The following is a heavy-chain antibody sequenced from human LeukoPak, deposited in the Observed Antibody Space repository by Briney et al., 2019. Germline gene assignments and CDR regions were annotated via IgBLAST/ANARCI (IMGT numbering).Heavy chain of an antibody. Sequence: PGGSLRLSCAASGFTFSSYSMNWVCQAPGKGLEWVSSISSSSSYIYYADSVKGRFTISRDNAKNSLYLQMNSLRAEDTAVYYCARDKSSGWPHYYYYGMDVWGQGTTVTVSS. CDR1: GFTFSSYS. D-gene: IGHD6-19*01. CDR3: ARDKSSGWPHYYYYGMDV. CDR2: ISSSSSYI. J-gene: IGHJ6*02. V-gene: IGHV3-21*01.